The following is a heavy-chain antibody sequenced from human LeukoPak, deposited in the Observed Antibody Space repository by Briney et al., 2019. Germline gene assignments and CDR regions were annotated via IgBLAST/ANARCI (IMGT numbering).Heavy chain of an antibody. D-gene: IGHD5-12*01. Sequence: GGSLRLSCAASGFTFSNYAMSWVRQAPGKGLEWVSGISGSGGSTYYADSVKGRFTISRDNSKNTLYLQMNSLRAEDTAVYYCARMASGYDFDYWGQGTLVTVSS. CDR3: ARMASGYDFDY. V-gene: IGHV3-23*01. CDR2: ISGSGGST. CDR1: GFTFSNYA. J-gene: IGHJ4*02.